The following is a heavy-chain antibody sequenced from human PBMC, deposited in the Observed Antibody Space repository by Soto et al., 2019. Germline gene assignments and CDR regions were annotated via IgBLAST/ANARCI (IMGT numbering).Heavy chain of an antibody. CDR3: AEDRITIFGVAQSDAFDI. CDR2: IVVGSGNT. D-gene: IGHD3-3*01. CDR1: GFTFTSSA. J-gene: IGHJ3*02. V-gene: IGHV1-58*01. Sequence: SVNVSCKASGFTFTSSAVQWVRQARGQRLEWIGWIVVGSGNTNYAQKFQERVTITRDMSTSTAYMELSSLRSEDTAVYYCAEDRITIFGVAQSDAFDIWGQGTMVTVSS.